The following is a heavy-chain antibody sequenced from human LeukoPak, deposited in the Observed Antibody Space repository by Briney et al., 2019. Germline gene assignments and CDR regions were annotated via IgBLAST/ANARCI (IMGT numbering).Heavy chain of an antibody. V-gene: IGHV4-38-2*02. J-gene: IGHJ2*01. CDR2: IYHSGST. CDR1: GYSISSGYY. D-gene: IGHD2-15*01. Sequence: SETLSLTCTVSGYSISSGYYWGWIRQPPGKGLEWIGSIYHSGSTYYNPSLKSRVTISVDTSKNQFSLKLSSVTAADTAVYYCARISTYSWGFDLWGRGTLVTVSS. CDR3: ARISTYSWGFDL.